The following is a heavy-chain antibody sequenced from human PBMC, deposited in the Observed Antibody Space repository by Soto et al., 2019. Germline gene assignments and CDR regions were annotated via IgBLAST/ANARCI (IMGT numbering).Heavy chain of an antibody. V-gene: IGHV3-11*01. CDR2: INTLSSAI. D-gene: IGHD6-19*01. CDR1: GFTFSDYY. Sequence: GGSLRLSCAGSGFTFSDYYMTWIRQAPGKGLEWVSYINTLSSAIYYADSVKGRFTISRDNAKNSLYLQMNSLRAEDTAVYYCARRLQWQLRPLDSWGRGTLVIV. J-gene: IGHJ4*02. CDR3: ARRLQWQLRPLDS.